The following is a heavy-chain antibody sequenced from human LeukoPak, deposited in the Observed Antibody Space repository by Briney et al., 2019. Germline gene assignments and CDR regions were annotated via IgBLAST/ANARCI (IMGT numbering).Heavy chain of an antibody. CDR2: ISPYNGNR. D-gene: IGHD3-22*01. J-gene: IGHJ4*02. CDR3: ARGPHERSGYPDD. CDR1: GYTFNTYG. V-gene: IGHV1-18*01. Sequence: ASVKVPCKPSGYTFNTYGITWVRQAPGQGLEWMGWISPYNGNRNYAQKFQGRVTLTTDTSTSTAYMELRSLTSDDTAVYYCARGPHERSGYPDDWGQGTLVTVSS.